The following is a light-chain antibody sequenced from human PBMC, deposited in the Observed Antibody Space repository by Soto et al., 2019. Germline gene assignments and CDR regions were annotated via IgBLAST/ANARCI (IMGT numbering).Light chain of an antibody. CDR3: QQYDRSSWT. J-gene: IGKJ1*01. CDR1: QSVSSSY. V-gene: IGKV3-20*01. CDR2: GAS. Sequence: EIVLTQSPGTLSLSPGERATLSCRASQSVSSSYLAWYQQQPGQAPRLLIYGASSRATGIPDRFSGSGSGTDFTRTISRLATEDFAVDYCQQYDRSSWTFGRGTKVESK.